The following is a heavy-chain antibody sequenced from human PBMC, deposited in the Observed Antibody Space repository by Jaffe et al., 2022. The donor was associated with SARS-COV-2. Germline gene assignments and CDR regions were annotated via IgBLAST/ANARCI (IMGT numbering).Heavy chain of an antibody. J-gene: IGHJ6*02. CDR2: IKTKADGGTT. CDR1: GFTFNNAW. D-gene: IGHD2-15*01. Sequence: EVLLVESGGGLVKPGGSLRLSCSASGFTFNNAWMNWVRQAPGKGLEWVGRIKTKADGGTTSYAAPVKGRFTISREDSKNTLFLQMDSLKTEDTAVYFCSTDNLVTATGQFFYYFGMDVWGQGTTVSVSS. V-gene: IGHV3-15*01. CDR3: STDNLVTATGQFFYYFGMDV.